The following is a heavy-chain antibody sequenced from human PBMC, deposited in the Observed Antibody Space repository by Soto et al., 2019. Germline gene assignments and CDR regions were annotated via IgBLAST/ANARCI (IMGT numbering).Heavy chain of an antibody. CDR1: GGSISSYY. V-gene: IGHV4-4*07. Sequence: PSETLSFTCTVSGGSISSYYWSWIRQPAGKGLECIGRIYTSGSTNYNPSLKSRVTMSVDTSKNQFSLKLSSVTAADTAVYYCARDAAYSRTEDFVYDWFDPWGHGTLDTDSS. CDR3: ARDAAYSRTEDFVYDWFDP. CDR2: IYTSGST. J-gene: IGHJ5*02. D-gene: IGHD6-13*01.